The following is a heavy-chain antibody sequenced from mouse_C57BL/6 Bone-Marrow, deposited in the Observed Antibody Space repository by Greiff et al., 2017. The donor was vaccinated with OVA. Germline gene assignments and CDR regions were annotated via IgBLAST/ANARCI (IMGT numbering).Heavy chain of an antibody. CDR2: IWSDGST. V-gene: IGHV2-6-1*01. CDR3: ARHERRGHYAMDY. CDR1: GFSLTSYG. Sequence: QVQLKESGPGLVAPSQSLSITCTVSGFSLTSYGVHWVRQPPGKGLEWLVVIWSDGSTTYNSALKSRLSISKDNSKSQVFLKMNSLQTDDTAMYYCARHERRGHYAMDYWGQGTSVTVSS. J-gene: IGHJ4*01.